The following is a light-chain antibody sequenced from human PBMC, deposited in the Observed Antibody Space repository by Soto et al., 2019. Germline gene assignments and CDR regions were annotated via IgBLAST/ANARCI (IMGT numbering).Light chain of an antibody. J-gene: IGKJ3*01. CDR3: QQTYSSPGT. V-gene: IGKV1-39*01. CDR2: AAS. CDR1: QSISKY. Sequence: DIPMTQSPSSLSASVGDRVTITYRASQSISKYLNRYHQKPGKAPKLLIYAASNLQSGVPSRFSGGGSGTDFTLTINSLQPEDSATYYCQQTYSSPGTFGPGTKVHIK.